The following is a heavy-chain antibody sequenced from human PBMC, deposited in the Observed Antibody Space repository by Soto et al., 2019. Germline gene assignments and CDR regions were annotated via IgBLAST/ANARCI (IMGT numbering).Heavy chain of an antibody. CDR2: ISSGSSII. CDR1: GFAFNSYS. J-gene: IGHJ6*02. Sequence: EVQLVESGGGLVQPGGSLSLSCAASGFAFNSYSVNWVRQAPGKGLEWVSYISSGSSIIYYADSVKGRFTISRDDAKNSLYLQMNRLRDEDTAVYYCASGVSGYHVDYVMDVWGQGTMVTVSS. V-gene: IGHV3-48*02. D-gene: IGHD2-15*01. CDR3: ASGVSGYHVDYVMDV.